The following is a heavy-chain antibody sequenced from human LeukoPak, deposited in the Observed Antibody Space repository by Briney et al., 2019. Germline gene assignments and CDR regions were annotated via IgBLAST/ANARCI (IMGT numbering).Heavy chain of an antibody. D-gene: IGHD2-2*01. Sequence: ASLKVSSTASRYTLTGFYMHWVRHAPGQGVEWVGCITPNSGGTNYAQKFQGRVTMTRDTSISTAYMELSRLRSDDTAVYYCARGIVPAAIFYWGQGTLVTVSS. CDR1: RYTLTGFY. CDR3: ARGIVPAAIFY. J-gene: IGHJ4*02. CDR2: ITPNSGGT. V-gene: IGHV1-2*02.